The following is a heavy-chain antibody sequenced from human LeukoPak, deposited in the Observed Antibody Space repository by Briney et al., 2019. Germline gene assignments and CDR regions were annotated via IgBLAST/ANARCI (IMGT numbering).Heavy chain of an antibody. Sequence: PSETLSLTCAVSGGSISSGGYSWGWIRQPPGKGLKWIGYIYHSGSTYYNPSLKSRVTISVDRSKNQFSLKLSSVTAADTAVYYCARASNWNYGYYYGMDVWGQGTTVTVSS. CDR3: ARASNWNYGYYYGMDV. D-gene: IGHD1-7*01. V-gene: IGHV4-30-2*01. CDR1: GGSISSGGYS. CDR2: IYHSGST. J-gene: IGHJ6*02.